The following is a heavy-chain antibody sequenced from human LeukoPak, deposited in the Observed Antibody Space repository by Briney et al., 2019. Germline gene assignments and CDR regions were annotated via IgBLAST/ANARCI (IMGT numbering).Heavy chain of an antibody. D-gene: IGHD2-2*01. V-gene: IGHV3-30*01. Sequence: PGGSLRLSCAASGFTFSSYAMHWVRQAPGKGLEWVAVISYDGSNKYYADSVKGRFTISRDNSKNTLYLQMNSLRAEDTAVYYCARTVDYCSSTSCYSGVDYWGQGTLVTVSS. CDR3: ARTVDYCSSTSCYSGVDY. J-gene: IGHJ4*02. CDR2: ISYDGSNK. CDR1: GFTFSSYA.